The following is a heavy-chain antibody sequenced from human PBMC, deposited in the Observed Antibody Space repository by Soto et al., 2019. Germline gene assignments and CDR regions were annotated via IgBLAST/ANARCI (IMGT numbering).Heavy chain of an antibody. J-gene: IGHJ4*02. D-gene: IGHD3-22*01. CDR3: ARADYYDSSRLGDFYC. V-gene: IGHV1-46*01. CDR1: GYTFTSYY. Sequence: GASVKVSCKASGYTFTSYYMHWVRQAPGQGLEWMGIINPSGGSTSYAQKFQGRVTMTRDTSTSTVYMELSSLRSEDTAVYYCARADYYDSSRLGDFYCWGQVTLVTVSS. CDR2: INPSGGST.